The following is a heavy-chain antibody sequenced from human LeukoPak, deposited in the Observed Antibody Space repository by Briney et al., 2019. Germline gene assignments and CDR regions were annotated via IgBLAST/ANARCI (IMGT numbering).Heavy chain of an antibody. CDR2: ISGSGGST. CDR3: AKDLVYDSSGYSLFDN. V-gene: IGHV3-23*01. CDR1: GFTFSSYA. J-gene: IGHJ4*02. Sequence: PGGSLRLSCAASGFTFSSYAMSWVRQAPGKGLEWVSAISGSGGSTYYADSVKGRFTISRDNSKNTLYLQMNSLRAEDTAVYHCAKDLVYDSSGYSLFDNWGQGTLVTVSS. D-gene: IGHD3-22*01.